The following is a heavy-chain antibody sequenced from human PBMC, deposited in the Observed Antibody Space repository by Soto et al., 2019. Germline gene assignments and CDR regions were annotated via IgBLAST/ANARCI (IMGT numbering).Heavy chain of an antibody. CDR2: IYYSGST. Sequence: QVQLQESGPGLVKPSQTLSLTCTVSGGSISSGGYYWSWIRQHPGKGLEWIGYIYYSGSTYYNPSLKSRVTISVDTSKTQFSLKLSSVTAADTAVYYCARGLVPKAVTTFDPWGQGTLVTVSS. D-gene: IGHD1-1*01. V-gene: IGHV4-31*03. CDR3: ARGLVPKAVTTFDP. CDR1: GGSISSGGYY. J-gene: IGHJ5*02.